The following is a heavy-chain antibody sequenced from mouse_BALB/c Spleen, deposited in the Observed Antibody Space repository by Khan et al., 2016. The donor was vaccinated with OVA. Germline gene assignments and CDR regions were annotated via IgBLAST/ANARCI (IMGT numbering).Heavy chain of an antibody. D-gene: IGHD2-2*01. J-gene: IGHJ3*01. V-gene: IGHV1S56*01. CDR2: IYPGNVSN. CDR1: DYTFTSYY. Sequence: QVQLQQSGPELVKPGASVRISCKASDYTFTSYYIHWVKQRPGQGLEWIGWIYPGNVSNNFPEKVKGKAKLTADKSSSTAFMHLSSLTSEDSAVYFCARGGYGAFAYWGQGTLVTVSA. CDR3: ARGGYGAFAY.